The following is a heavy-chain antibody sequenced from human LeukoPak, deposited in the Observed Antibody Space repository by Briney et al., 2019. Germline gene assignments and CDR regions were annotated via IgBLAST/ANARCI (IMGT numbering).Heavy chain of an antibody. V-gene: IGHV3-30-3*01. CDR1: GFTFSSYA. D-gene: IGHD3-22*01. Sequence: GRSLRLSYAASGFTFSSYAMHWVRQAPGKGLEWVAVISYDGSNKYYADSVKGRFTISRDNSKNTLYLQMNSLRAEDTAVYYCALIVPATRGFDYWGQGTLVTVSS. CDR2: ISYDGSNK. CDR3: ALIVPATRGFDY. J-gene: IGHJ4*02.